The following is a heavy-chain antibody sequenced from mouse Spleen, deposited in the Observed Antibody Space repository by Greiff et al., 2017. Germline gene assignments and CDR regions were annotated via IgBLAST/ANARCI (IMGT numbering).Heavy chain of an antibody. CDR1: GYTFTGYW. V-gene: IGHV1-9*01. CDR2: ILPENGST. D-gene: IGHD1-1*01. Sequence: VKLMESGAELMKPGASVKLSCKASGYTFTGYWIEWIKQRPGHGLEWIGEILPENGSTNYNEKFKGKATFTADTSSNTAYMQLSSLTTEDSAIYYCARLNYGSSFDYWGQGTTLTVSS. CDR3: ARLNYGSSFDY. J-gene: IGHJ2*01.